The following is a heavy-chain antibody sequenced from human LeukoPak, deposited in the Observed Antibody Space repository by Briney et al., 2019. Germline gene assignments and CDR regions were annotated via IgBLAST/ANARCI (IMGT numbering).Heavy chain of an antibody. J-gene: IGHJ4*02. D-gene: IGHD2-15*01. V-gene: IGHV3-74*01. CDR2: VNSDGSRT. Sequence: PGGSLRLSCATSGFTFPTYWMHWVRQAPGKALVWVSRVNSDGSRTDYADSVKGRFTVSRDNAKNTLYLQMNSLRAEDTAVYYCARREGYCSGGTCYFDNWGQGTLVTVSS. CDR1: GFTFPTYW. CDR3: ARREGYCSGGTCYFDN.